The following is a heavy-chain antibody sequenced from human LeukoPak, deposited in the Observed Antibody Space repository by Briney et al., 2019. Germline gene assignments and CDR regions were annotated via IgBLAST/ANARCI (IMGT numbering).Heavy chain of an antibody. J-gene: IGHJ5*02. CDR1: GGSISSSSYY. D-gene: IGHD6-6*01. Sequence: ASETLSLTCTVSGGSISSSSYYWGWIRQPPGKGLEWIGSIYYSGSTYYNPSLKSRVTISVDTSKNQFSLKLSSVTAADTAVYYCARHVRLAARRGWFDPWGQGTLVTVSS. CDR2: IYYSGST. V-gene: IGHV4-39*01. CDR3: ARHVRLAARRGWFDP.